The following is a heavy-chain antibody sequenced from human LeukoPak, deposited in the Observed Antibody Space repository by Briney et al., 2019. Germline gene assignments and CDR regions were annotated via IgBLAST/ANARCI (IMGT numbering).Heavy chain of an antibody. D-gene: IGHD4-23*01. V-gene: IGHV4-59*01. Sequence: SETLSLTCTVSGASISSYYWSWIRQPPGKGLEWIGYIYYTRSTNYNPSLRSRVIISTDASKNQFSLKLSSVTAADTAVYFCARDWTTVVTPDWYFDLWGRGTLVTVSS. CDR3: ARDWTTVVTPDWYFDL. CDR1: GASISSYY. CDR2: IYYTRST. J-gene: IGHJ2*01.